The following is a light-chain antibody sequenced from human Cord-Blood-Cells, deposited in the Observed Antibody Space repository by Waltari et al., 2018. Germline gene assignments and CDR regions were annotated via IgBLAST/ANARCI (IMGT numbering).Light chain of an antibody. V-gene: IGLV2-23*01. J-gene: IGLJ2*01. CDR2: EGS. CDR1: SSDVGSYNL. CDR3: CSYAGSSTYVV. Sequence: QSALTQPASVSGSPGQSITISCTGTSSDVGSYNLDSWYQQHPGKAPKLLIYEGSKRPSGVSNRFSGSKSGNPASRTISGLQAEDEADYYCCSYAGSSTYVVFGGGTKLTVL.